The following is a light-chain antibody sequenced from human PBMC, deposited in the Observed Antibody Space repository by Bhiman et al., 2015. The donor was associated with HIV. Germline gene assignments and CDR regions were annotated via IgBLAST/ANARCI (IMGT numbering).Light chain of an antibody. Sequence: QSVLTQPPSVSGAPGQRVTISCTGSSSNIGAGYEVHWYQQLPGTAPKLLIYGNDNRPSGVPDRFSGSKSGTSASLAITGLQADDEADYFCQSYDSSLSGYVFGTGTKVTVL. CDR3: QSYDSSLSGYV. V-gene: IGLV1-40*01. J-gene: IGLJ1*01. CDR2: GND. CDR1: SSNIGAGYE.